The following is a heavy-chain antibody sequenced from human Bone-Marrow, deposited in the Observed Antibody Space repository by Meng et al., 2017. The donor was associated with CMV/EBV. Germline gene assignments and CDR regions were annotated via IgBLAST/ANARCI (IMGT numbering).Heavy chain of an antibody. J-gene: IGHJ4*02. V-gene: IGHV3-21*01. CDR1: GFTFSSYS. CDR2: ISCSSSYI. Sequence: SWSASGFTFSSYSMNWVRQAPGKGLELVSSISCSSSYIYYADSVKGRFTISRDNAKNSLYLQMNSLRAEDTAVYYCARRVGATYYFDYWGQGTLVTVSS. CDR3: ARRVGATYYFDY. D-gene: IGHD1-26*01.